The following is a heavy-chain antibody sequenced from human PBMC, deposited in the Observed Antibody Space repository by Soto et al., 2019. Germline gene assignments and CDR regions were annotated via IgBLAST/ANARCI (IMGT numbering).Heavy chain of an antibody. CDR3: ARVYGSGSYLTFPVRFYYYYYGMDV. CDR2: IKQDGSEK. D-gene: IGHD3-10*01. CDR1: GFTFSSYW. J-gene: IGHJ6*02. Sequence: GGSLRLSCAASGFTFSSYWMSWVRQAPGKGLEWVANIKQDGSEKYYVDSVKGRFTISRDNAKNSLYLQMNSLRAEDTAVFYCARVYGSGSYLTFPVRFYYYYYGMDVWGQGTTVTVSS. V-gene: IGHV3-7*04.